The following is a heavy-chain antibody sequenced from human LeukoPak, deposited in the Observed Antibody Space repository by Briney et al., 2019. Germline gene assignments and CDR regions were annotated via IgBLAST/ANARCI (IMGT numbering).Heavy chain of an antibody. J-gene: IGHJ6*03. V-gene: IGHV4-61*02. D-gene: IGHD3-3*01. CDR1: RRSISSGRYD. CDR3: ARVNTIFGVVIGDMDV. Sequence: PSETLSLTCTVHRRSISSGRYDWSWIRRPAGNGLEWIGRIYTSGSTNYNPSLKSRVTISVDTSKNQFSLKLSSVTAADTAVYYCARVNTIFGVVIGDMDVWGKGTTVTVSS. CDR2: IYTSGST.